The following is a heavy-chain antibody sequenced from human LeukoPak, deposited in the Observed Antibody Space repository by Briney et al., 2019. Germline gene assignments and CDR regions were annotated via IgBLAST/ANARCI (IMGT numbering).Heavy chain of an antibody. J-gene: IGHJ5*02. Sequence: SVKVSCKASGGTFSNYAISWVRQAPGQGLEWMGGIIPILDTTNHAQKFQGRVTITTDKSTSTAYMELSSLRSEDTAVYYCARWRHTLARRWFDPWGQGTLVTVSS. CDR3: ARWRHTLARRWFDP. V-gene: IGHV1-69*05. CDR2: IIPILDTT. D-gene: IGHD2-2*02. CDR1: GGTFSNYA.